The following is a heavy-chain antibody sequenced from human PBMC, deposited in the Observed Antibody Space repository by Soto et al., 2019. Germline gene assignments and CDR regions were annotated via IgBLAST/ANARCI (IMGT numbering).Heavy chain of an antibody. J-gene: IGHJ3*02. CDR2: IIPILGIA. CDR3: ARDYDYIWGSYRSGVFDI. Sequence: SVKVSCKASGGTFSSYTISWVRQAPGQGLEWMGRIIPILGIANYAQKFQGRVTITADKSTSTAYMELSSLRSEDTAVYYCARDYDYIWGSYRSGVFDIWGKGTMVTVSS. CDR1: GGTFSSYT. D-gene: IGHD3-16*02. V-gene: IGHV1-69*04.